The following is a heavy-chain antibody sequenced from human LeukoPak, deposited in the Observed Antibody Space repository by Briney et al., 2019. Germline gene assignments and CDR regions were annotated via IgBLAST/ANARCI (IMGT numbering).Heavy chain of an antibody. D-gene: IGHD2-21*02. Sequence: GGSLRLSCAASGFTFSSYAMSWVRQAPGKGLEWVSAISGSGGSTYYADSVKGRFTISRDNSKNTLYLQMNSLRADDTAVYYCAKDPLAVTTRFDYWGQGTLVTVSS. V-gene: IGHV3-23*01. CDR2: ISGSGGST. CDR1: GFTFSSYA. CDR3: AKDPLAVTTRFDY. J-gene: IGHJ4*02.